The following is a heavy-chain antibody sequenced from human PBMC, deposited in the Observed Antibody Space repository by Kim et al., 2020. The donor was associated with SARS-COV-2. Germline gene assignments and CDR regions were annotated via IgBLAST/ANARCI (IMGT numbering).Heavy chain of an antibody. CDR2: K. D-gene: IGHD2-15*01. J-gene: IGHJ4*02. Sequence: KYHADSVKGRFTISRDNAKNSLYLQRNSLRAEDTAVYYCARERGRAFDYWGQGTLVTVSS. CDR3: ARERGRAFDY. V-gene: IGHV3-11*01.